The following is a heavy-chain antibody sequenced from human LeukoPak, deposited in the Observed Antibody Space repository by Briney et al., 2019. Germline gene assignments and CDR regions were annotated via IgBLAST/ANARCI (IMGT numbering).Heavy chain of an antibody. CDR3: ARRQGPSSYIDY. D-gene: IGHD6-13*01. J-gene: IGHJ4*02. Sequence: PSETLSLTCTVSGGSISSSSYYWVWIRQPSGKGLEWIGNIFYSGSTYYNPSLKSRVTISVDMSKNQFSLKLSSVTAADTAVYYCARRQGPSSYIDYWGQGTLVTVSS. V-gene: IGHV4-39*01. CDR1: GGSISSSSYY. CDR2: IFYSGST.